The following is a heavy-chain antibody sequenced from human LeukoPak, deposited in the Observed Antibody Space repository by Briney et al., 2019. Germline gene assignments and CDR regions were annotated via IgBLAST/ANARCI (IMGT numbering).Heavy chain of an antibody. J-gene: IGHJ6*03. Sequence: GGSLRLSCAASGFTFSNAWMSWVRQAPGKGLEWVGRIKSKTDGGTTDYAAPVKGRFTISRDDSENTLYLQMTSLKTEDTALYYCTTRATYSSSSRRYYYYYYMDVWGKGTTVTVSS. CDR3: TTRATYSSSSRRYYYYYYMDV. CDR2: IKSKTDGGTT. CDR1: GFTFSNAW. V-gene: IGHV3-15*05. D-gene: IGHD6-6*01.